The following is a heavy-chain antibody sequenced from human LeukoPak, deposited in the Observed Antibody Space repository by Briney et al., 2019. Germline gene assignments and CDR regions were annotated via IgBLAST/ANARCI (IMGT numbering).Heavy chain of an antibody. CDR3: ARRREGTTGTTSTLYFDY. CDR2: INPNSGGT. V-gene: IGHV1-2*06. D-gene: IGHD1-1*01. CDR1: GYTFTGYY. Sequence: GASVKVSCKASGYTFTGYYMHWVRQAPGQGLEWMGRINPNSGGTNYAQEFQGRVTMTRDTSISTAYMELSRLRSDDTAVYYCARRREGTTGTTSTLYFDYWGQGTLVTVSS. J-gene: IGHJ4*02.